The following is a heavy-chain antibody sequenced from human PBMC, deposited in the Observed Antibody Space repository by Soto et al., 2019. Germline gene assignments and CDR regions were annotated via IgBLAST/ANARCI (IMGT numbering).Heavy chain of an antibody. CDR1: GFTFSSYG. Sequence: GGSLRLSCAASGFTFSSYGMHWVRQAPGKGLEWVAVISYDGSNKYYADSVKGRFTISRDNSKNTLYLQMNSLRAEDTAVYYCAKVGGRYGDYFRGFDYWGQGTLVTVSS. V-gene: IGHV3-30*18. CDR2: ISYDGSNK. J-gene: IGHJ4*02. D-gene: IGHD4-17*01. CDR3: AKVGGRYGDYFRGFDY.